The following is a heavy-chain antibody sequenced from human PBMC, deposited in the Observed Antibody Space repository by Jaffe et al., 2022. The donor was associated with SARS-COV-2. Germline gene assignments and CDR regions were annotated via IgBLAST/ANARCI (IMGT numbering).Heavy chain of an antibody. CDR3: ARDSFRAVGATTDYYYYGMDV. D-gene: IGHD1-26*01. CDR2: IYTSGST. V-gene: IGHV4-4*07. Sequence: QVQLQESGPGLVKPSETLSLTCTVSGGSISSYYWSWIRQPAGKGLEWIGRIYTSGSTNYNPSLKSRVTMSVDTSKNQFSLKLSSVTAADTAVYYCARDSFRAVGATTDYYYYGMDVWGQGTTVTVSS. J-gene: IGHJ6*02. CDR1: GGSISSYY.